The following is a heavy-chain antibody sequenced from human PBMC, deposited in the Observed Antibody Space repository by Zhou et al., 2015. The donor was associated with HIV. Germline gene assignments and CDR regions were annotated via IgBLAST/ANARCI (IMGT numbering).Heavy chain of an antibody. CDR1: GFNFDDFG. CDR3: VRFGGASNFWGRYTYFAFDF. J-gene: IGHJ6*02. D-gene: IGHD3-16*01. Sequence: EVHLLQSGGAVAQPGRSLRLSCQVSGFNFDDFGMHWVRQVPGKGLEWISGINWSGETSAYADSVRGRFIMSRDSANNSIYLQMNSLRPDDTARYYCVRFGGASNFWGRYTYFAFDFWGPGTTVVVS. CDR2: INWSGETS. V-gene: IGHV3-9*01.